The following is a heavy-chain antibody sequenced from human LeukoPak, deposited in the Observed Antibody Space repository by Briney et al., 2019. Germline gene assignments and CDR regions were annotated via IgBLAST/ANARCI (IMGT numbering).Heavy chain of an antibody. Sequence: PSETLSLTCAVYGGSFSGYYWSWIRQPPGKGLEWIGEINHSGSTNYNPSLKSRVTISVDTSKNQFSLKLSSVTAADTAVYYCARESGYDSEDSSNTHYYYYMDVWGKGTTVTVSS. D-gene: IGHD5-12*01. CDR3: ARESGYDSEDSSNTHYYYYMDV. J-gene: IGHJ6*03. CDR1: GGSFSGYY. CDR2: INHSGST. V-gene: IGHV4-34*01.